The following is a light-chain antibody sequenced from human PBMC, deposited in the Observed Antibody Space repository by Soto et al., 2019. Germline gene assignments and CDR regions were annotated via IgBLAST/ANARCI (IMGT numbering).Light chain of an antibody. CDR3: QQYGSSSWT. CDR2: GAS. J-gene: IGKJ1*01. CDR1: QSVSSSY. Sequence: EIVLTQSPGTLSLSPGERATLSCRASQSVSSSYLAWDQQKPGQAPRLLIYGASSRATGVPGWCSGGGAGADFTLTISRLKPEDFSVYDCQQYGSSSWTFGQATKLDIK. V-gene: IGKV3-20*01.